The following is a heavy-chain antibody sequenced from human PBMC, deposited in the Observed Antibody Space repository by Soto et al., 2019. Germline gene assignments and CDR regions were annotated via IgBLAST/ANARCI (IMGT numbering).Heavy chain of an antibody. CDR2: IIPIFGTA. V-gene: IGHV1-69*06. J-gene: IGHJ5*02. D-gene: IGHD5-18*01. Sequence: SVKVSCKASGGTFSSYAISWVRQAPGQGLEWMGGIIPIFGTANYAQKFQGRVTITADKSTSTAYMELSSLRSEDTAVYYCARDLPGIQLWSNWFDPWGQGTLVTVS. CDR3: ARDLPGIQLWSNWFDP. CDR1: GGTFSSYA.